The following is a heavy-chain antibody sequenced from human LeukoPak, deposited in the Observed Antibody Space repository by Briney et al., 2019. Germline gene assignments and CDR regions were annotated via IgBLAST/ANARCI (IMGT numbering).Heavy chain of an antibody. V-gene: IGHV3-21*01. CDR3: ATTDPYDSSGTFDY. J-gene: IGHJ4*02. Sequence: GGSLSLSFAASGFTFSSYSMNWVRQAPGKGLEWVSSISSSSSYIYYADSVKGRFTISRDNAKNSLYLQMNSLRAEDTAVYYCATTDPYDSSGTFDYWGQGTLVTVSS. CDR2: ISSSSSYI. CDR1: GFTFSSYS. D-gene: IGHD3-22*01.